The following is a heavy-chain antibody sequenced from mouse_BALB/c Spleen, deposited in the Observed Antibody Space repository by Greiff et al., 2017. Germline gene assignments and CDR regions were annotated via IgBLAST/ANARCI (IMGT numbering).Heavy chain of an antibody. CDR1: GYSITSDYA. J-gene: IGHJ4*01. D-gene: IGHD3-3*01. CDR2: ISYSGST. V-gene: IGHV3-2*02. CDR3: ARARLLGAMDY. Sequence: EVKLVESGPGLVKPSQSLSLTCTVTGYSITSDYAWNWIRQFPGNKLEWMGYISYSGSTSYNPSLKSRISITRDTSKNQFFLQLNSVTTEDTATYYCARARLLGAMDYWGQGTSVTVSS.